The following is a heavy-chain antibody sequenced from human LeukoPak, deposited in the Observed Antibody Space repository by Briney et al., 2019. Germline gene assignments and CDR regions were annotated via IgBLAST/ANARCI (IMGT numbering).Heavy chain of an antibody. D-gene: IGHD6-13*01. CDR3: ARGLVRSDY. CDR2: IKQDGSEK. J-gene: IGHJ4*02. Sequence: GGSLRLSCAASGFTLSIDWMSWVRQAPGKGLEWVANIKQDGSEKYYVDSVKGRFTISRDNAKNSLYLQMNRLRAEDTAVYYCARGLVRSDYWGQGTLVTVSS. V-gene: IGHV3-7*01. CDR1: GFTLSIDW.